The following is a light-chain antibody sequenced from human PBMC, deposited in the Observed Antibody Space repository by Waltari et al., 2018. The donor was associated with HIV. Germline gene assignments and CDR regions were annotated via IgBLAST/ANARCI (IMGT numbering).Light chain of an antibody. CDR1: SSDVGAYNY. Sequence: QSALTQPPSASGSPGHSVTISCAGTSSDVGAYNYVSWYQQHPKAPKLIIYEVTKRPSGVPDRFSGSKSGNAASLTVSGLQTEDEAVYYCSSYAGSNTLIFGGGT. J-gene: IGLJ2*01. CDR3: SSYAGSNTLI. CDR2: EVT. V-gene: IGLV2-8*01.